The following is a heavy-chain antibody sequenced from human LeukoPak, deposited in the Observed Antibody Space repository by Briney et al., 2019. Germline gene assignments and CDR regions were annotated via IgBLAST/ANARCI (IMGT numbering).Heavy chain of an antibody. Sequence: GRSLRLSCAASGFTFDDYAMHWVRQVPGKGLEWGSRISWNRDTIGYADSVKGRFTISRDNAKNSLYLQMNSLRAEDTALYYGAKDMRYYGSGSYPMIDYWGQGTLVTVSS. CDR3: AKDMRYYGSGSYPMIDY. D-gene: IGHD3-10*01. CDR2: ISWNRDTI. J-gene: IGHJ4*02. CDR1: GFTFDDYA. V-gene: IGHV3-9*01.